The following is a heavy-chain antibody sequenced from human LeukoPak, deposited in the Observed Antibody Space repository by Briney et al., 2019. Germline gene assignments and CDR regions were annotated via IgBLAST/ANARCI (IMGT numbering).Heavy chain of an antibody. CDR1: GGSISSSSYY. J-gene: IGHJ1*01. CDR3: ARHVGATLSLQH. V-gene: IGHV4-39*01. CDR2: IYYSGST. D-gene: IGHD1-26*01. Sequence: PSETLSLTCTVSGGSISSSSYYWGWIRQPPGKGLEWIGSIYYSGSTYYNPSLKSRVTISVDTSKNQFSLKLSSVTAADTAVYYCARHVGATLSLQHWGQGTLVTVSS.